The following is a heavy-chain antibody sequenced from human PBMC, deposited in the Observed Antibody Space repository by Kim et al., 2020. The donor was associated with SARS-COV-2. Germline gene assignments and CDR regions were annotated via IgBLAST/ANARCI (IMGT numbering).Heavy chain of an antibody. V-gene: IGHV4-34*01. CDR1: GGSFSGYY. D-gene: IGHD1-26*01. CDR3: ARGRSHSGSYSV. CDR2: INHSGST. J-gene: IGHJ4*02. Sequence: SETLSLTCAVYGGSFSGYYWSWIRQPPGKGLEWIGEINHSGSTNYNPSLKSRVTISVDTSKNQFSLKLSSVTAADTAVYYCARGRSHSGSYSVWGQGTLVTVSS.